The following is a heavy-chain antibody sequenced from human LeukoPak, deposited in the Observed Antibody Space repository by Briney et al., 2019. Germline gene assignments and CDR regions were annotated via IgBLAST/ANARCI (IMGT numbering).Heavy chain of an antibody. CDR3: ASLIPVDTAMVTNWFDP. D-gene: IGHD5-18*01. CDR1: GGSISSGDYY. Sequence: SETLSLTCTVSGGSISSGDYYWSWIRQPPGKGLEWIGYIYYSGSTYYNPSLKSRVTISVDTSKNQFSLKLSSVTAADTAVYYCASLIPVDTAMVTNWFDPWGQGTLVTVSS. J-gene: IGHJ5*02. CDR2: IYYSGST. V-gene: IGHV4-30-4*08.